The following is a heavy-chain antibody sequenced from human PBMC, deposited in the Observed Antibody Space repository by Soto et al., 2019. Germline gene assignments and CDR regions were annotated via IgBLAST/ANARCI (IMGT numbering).Heavy chain of an antibody. J-gene: IGHJ5*02. V-gene: IGHV3-48*04. D-gene: IGHD1-26*01. Sequence: EVQLLESGGGLVQPGGSLRLSCAASGFTFSSYAMTWVRQAPGKGLEWVSYISSSGSTIYYADSVKGRFTISSDNAKNSLYLQLNSMRAEDTAVYYCARDLGGWFDPWGQGTLVTVSS. CDR3: ARDLGGWFDP. CDR2: ISSSGSTI. CDR1: GFTFSSYA.